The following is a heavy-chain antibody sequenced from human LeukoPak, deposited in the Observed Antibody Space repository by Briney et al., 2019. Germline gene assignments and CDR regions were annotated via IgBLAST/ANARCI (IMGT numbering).Heavy chain of an antibody. CDR2: ISSSSSYI. V-gene: IGHV3-21*01. Sequence: GGSLRLSCAASGFTFSSYSMNWVRQAPGKGLEWVSSISSSSSYIYYADSVKGRFTISRDNAKNSLYLQMNSLRAEDTAVYYCARAAYSSSWYGWDYYYYMDVWGKGTTVTISS. CDR1: GFTFSSYS. D-gene: IGHD6-13*01. CDR3: ARAAYSSSWYGWDYYYYMDV. J-gene: IGHJ6*03.